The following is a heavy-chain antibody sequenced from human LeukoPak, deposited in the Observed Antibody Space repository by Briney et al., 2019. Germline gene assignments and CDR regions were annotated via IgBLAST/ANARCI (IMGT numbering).Heavy chain of an antibody. D-gene: IGHD1-26*01. V-gene: IGHV4-59*01. CDR3: ARGDFGPQWVDV. CDR1: GGSIDNYY. Sequence: SETLSLTCTVSGGSIDNYYWSWIRQSPGKGLDWIGYIYYSGRTNYNSGSTNYNPSLKSRVTMSVDTSKNQFSLKLSSVIAADTAVYYCARGDFGPQWVDVWGQGTTVTVSS. CDR2: IYYSGRTNYNSGST. J-gene: IGHJ6*02.